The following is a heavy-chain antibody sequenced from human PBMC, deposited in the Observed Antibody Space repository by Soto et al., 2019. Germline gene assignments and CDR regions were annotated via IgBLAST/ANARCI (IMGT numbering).Heavy chain of an antibody. Sequence: QVRLVQPGAEVTQPGASVKLSCEASGYPFTNYAIHWVRQAPGQRLEWMGWINAGNGDTAYSQKVQDRVTISKDKSASAVYIQLNSLRFEDTGIYYCASDGVVWGASGWYDSWGQGTLVTVSS. J-gene: IGHJ5*01. CDR1: GYPFTNYA. CDR3: ASDGVVWGASGWYDS. CDR2: INAGNGDT. V-gene: IGHV1-3*01. D-gene: IGHD2-8*02.